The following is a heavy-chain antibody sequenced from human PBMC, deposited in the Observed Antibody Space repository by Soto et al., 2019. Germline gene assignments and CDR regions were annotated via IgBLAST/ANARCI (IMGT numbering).Heavy chain of an antibody. J-gene: IGHJ5*02. Sequence: SETLSLTCTVSGGSISSYYWSWIRQPAGKGLEWIGRIYTSGSTNYNPSLKRRVTMSVDTSKNQFSLKPSSVTAADTAVYYCARGGPYDFWSGYYNDNWFDPWGQGTLVTVSS. CDR2: IYTSGST. V-gene: IGHV4-4*07. CDR1: GGSISSYY. D-gene: IGHD3-3*01. CDR3: ARGGPYDFWSGYYNDNWFDP.